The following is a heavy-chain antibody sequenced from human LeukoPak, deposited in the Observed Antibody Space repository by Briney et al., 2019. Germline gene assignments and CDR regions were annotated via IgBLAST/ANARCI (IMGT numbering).Heavy chain of an antibody. CDR2: IYYSGST. J-gene: IGHJ4*02. V-gene: IGHV4-39*01. Sequence: PSETLSLTCTVSGGSISSSSYYWGWMRQPPGKGLEWIGSIYYSGSTYYNPSLKSRVTISVDTSKNQFSLKLSSVTAADTAVYYCGLAPIDCSGGSCLADYFDYWGQGTLVTVSS. CDR3: GLAPIDCSGGSCLADYFDY. D-gene: IGHD2-15*01. CDR1: GGSISSSSYY.